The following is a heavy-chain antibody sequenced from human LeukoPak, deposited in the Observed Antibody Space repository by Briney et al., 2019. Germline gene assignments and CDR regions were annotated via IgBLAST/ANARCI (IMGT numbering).Heavy chain of an antibody. CDR2: IDRRASTI. CDR3: ARGPTMARGVDY. J-gene: IGHJ4*02. D-gene: IGHD3-10*01. Sequence: GGSLRLSCVASGFTFSSFSMNWVRQAPGKGLEWISYIDRRASTIYYADSVKGRFVISRDNVKNSLFLQLNSLKAADTALYYCARGPTMARGVDYWGQGTLVTVS. CDR1: GFTFSSFS. V-gene: IGHV3-48*04.